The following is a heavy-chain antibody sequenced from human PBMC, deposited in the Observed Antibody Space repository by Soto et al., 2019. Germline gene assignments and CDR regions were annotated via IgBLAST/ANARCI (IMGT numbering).Heavy chain of an antibody. D-gene: IGHD3-9*01. CDR1: GYRFNAHY. Sequence: SVNVSCKASGYRFNAHYIYWVRQAPGQGLEWVGWIIPNCDGAYYAQKFQGRVTITADESTSTAYMELSSLRSEDTAVYYCARLAPYYDIPGWVDVWGQGTTVTVSS. CDR3: ARLAPYYDIPGWVDV. V-gene: IGHV1-69*13. CDR2: IIPNCDGA. J-gene: IGHJ6*02.